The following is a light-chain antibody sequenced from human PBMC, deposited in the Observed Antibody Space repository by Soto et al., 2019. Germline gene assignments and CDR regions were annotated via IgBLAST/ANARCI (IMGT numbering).Light chain of an antibody. J-gene: IGKJ1*01. Sequence: EIVMTQSPATLSVSPGERVTLSCRASQSVTTNLAWYQQKPGQAPRLLIYDASTRAAGIPASFSGSGSGTEFTLTINSLQSEDFAIYYCQQYNNWPPGAFGQGTKMEI. CDR2: DAS. CDR3: QQYNNWPPGA. V-gene: IGKV3-15*01. CDR1: QSVTTN.